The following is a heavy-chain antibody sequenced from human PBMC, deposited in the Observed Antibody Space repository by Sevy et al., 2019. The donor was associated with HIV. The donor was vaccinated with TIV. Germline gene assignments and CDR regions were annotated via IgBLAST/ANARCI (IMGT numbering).Heavy chain of an antibody. CDR1: GFTFSSYA. Sequence: GGSLRLSCAASGFTFSSYAMSWVRQAPGKGLEWVSAISGSGGSTYYADSAKGQFTISRDNSKNTLYLQMNSLRAEDTAVYYCAKAPNGYYGSGREGYYFDYWGQGTLVTVSS. D-gene: IGHD3-10*01. CDR3: AKAPNGYYGSGREGYYFDY. V-gene: IGHV3-23*01. CDR2: ISGSGGST. J-gene: IGHJ4*02.